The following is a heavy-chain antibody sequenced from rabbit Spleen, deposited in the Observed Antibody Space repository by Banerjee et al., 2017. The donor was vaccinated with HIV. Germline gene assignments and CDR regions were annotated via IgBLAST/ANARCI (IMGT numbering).Heavy chain of an antibody. CDR2: IYISGGST. CDR1: GFDLSSYYY. CDR3: ARDSAGREDFNL. D-gene: IGHD5-1*01. V-gene: IGHV1S40*01. J-gene: IGHJ4*01. Sequence: QSLEESGGDLVKPGASLTLTCTASGFDLSSYYYMCWVRQAPGKGLEWIACIYISGGSTYYATWAKGRFTISRASSTTVTLQMTSLTAADTATYFCARDSAGREDFNLWGPGTLVTVS.